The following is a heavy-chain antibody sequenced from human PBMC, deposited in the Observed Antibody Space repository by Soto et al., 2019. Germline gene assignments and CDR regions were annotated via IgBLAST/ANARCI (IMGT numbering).Heavy chain of an antibody. J-gene: IGHJ4*02. CDR2: IGGSSGHI. Sequence: PGGSLRLSCAASGFTFSSYSMVWVRQAPEKGLEWVSSIGGSSGHIYYADSLKGRFTISRDNSKNTLYLQMNSLRAEDTAVYYCAKRGSGSYFDYWGQGTLVTVSS. D-gene: IGHD3-10*01. CDR3: AKRGSGSYFDY. V-gene: IGHV3-21*04. CDR1: GFTFSSYS.